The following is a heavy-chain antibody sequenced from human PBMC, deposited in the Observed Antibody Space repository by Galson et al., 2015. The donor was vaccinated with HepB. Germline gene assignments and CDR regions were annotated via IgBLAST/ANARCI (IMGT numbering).Heavy chain of an antibody. V-gene: IGHV3-11*01. D-gene: IGHD1-26*01. CDR3: ARGARTGTAEGYYDGDDMDG. CDR1: GFTFRAFY. J-gene: IGHJ6*03. CDR2: ISPSGSTI. Sequence: LRLSCSASGFTFRAFYLSWIRQAPGKGLEWVSYISPSGSTISYADSVTGRFTISRDNAKNSRYLQMNRLRAEDTAGYYGARGARTGTAEGYYDGDDMDGGGKGTTVTV.